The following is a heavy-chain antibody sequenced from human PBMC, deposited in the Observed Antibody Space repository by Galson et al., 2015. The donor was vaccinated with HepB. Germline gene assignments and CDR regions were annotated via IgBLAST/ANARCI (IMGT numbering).Heavy chain of an antibody. D-gene: IGHD2-2*01. CDR2: IVVGSGNT. CDR1: GFTFTSSA. J-gene: IGHJ3*02. CDR3: AAVYCSSTSCYSVDAFDI. V-gene: IGHV1-58*02. Sequence: SVKVSCKASGFTFTSSAMQWVRQARGQRLEWIGWIVVGSGNTNYAQKFQERVTITRDMSTSTAYMELSSLRSEDTAVYYCAAVYCSSTSCYSVDAFDIWGQGTMVTVSS.